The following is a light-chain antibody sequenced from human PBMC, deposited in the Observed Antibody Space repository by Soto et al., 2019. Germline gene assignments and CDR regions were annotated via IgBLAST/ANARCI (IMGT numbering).Light chain of an antibody. CDR1: QTISSW. CDR3: QQYNSYSKT. J-gene: IGKJ1*01. CDR2: KAS. V-gene: IGKV1-5*03. Sequence: DIQMTQSPSTLSGSVGDRVTITCRASQTISSWLAWYQQKPGKAPKLLIYKASSLESGVPSRFSGSGSGTEFTLTISSLQPDDSASYYCQQYNSYSKTFGQGTKVDIK.